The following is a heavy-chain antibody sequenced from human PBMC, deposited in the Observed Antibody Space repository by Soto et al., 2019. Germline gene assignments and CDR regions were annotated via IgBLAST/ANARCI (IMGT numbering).Heavy chain of an antibody. CDR2: IIPIFGTA. CDR1: GGSFSSYV. D-gene: IGHD2-8*01. Sequence: QVQLVQSGAEVKKPGSSVKVSCKASGGSFSSYVISWQRQAPGQGLEWMGGIIPIFGTASYAQKFQGRVTITADESTSTAYMELSSLKSADTAVYYCARPIDYAMRGWDGMDVGGQGTTVTVSS. V-gene: IGHV1-69*01. J-gene: IGHJ6*02. CDR3: ARPIDYAMRGWDGMDV.